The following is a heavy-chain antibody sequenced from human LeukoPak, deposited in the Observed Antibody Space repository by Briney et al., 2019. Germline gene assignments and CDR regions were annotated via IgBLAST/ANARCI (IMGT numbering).Heavy chain of an antibody. CDR1: GFTFSSYA. CDR2: ISGSGGST. J-gene: IGHJ4*02. Sequence: GGSLRLSCAASGFTFSSYAMSWVRQAPGKGLEWVSAISGSGGSTYYADSVQGRFTISRDNSKNTLYLQTNSLRAEDTAVYYCAKDSNIVVVPAAINWGQGTLVTVSS. D-gene: IGHD2-2*01. V-gene: IGHV3-23*01. CDR3: AKDSNIVVVPAAIN.